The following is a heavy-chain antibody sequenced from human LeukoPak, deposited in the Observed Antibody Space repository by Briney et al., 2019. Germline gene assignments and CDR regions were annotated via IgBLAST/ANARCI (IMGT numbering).Heavy chain of an antibody. J-gene: IGHJ4*02. CDR1: GFTFSSYS. CDR2: I. Sequence: GGSLRLSCAASGFTFSSYSMNWVRQAPGKGLEWVSSIKGRFTSSRDNAKNSLYLQMNSLRAEDTAVYYCARGSSSYDCWGQGTLLTVSS. D-gene: IGHD6-13*01. CDR3: ARGSSSYDC. V-gene: IGHV3-21*01.